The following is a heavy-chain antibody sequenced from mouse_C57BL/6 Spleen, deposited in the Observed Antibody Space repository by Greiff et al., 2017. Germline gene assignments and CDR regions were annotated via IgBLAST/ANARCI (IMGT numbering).Heavy chain of an antibody. D-gene: IGHD1-1*01. CDR1: GFNIKDYY. CDR2: IDPEDGDT. Sequence: DVKLQESGAELVRPGASVKLSCTASGFNIKDYYMHWVKQRPEQGLEWIGRIDPEDGDTEYAPKFQGKATMTADTSSNTAYLQLSSLTSEDTAVYYCTAFITTVVATRAMDYWGQGTSVTVSS. J-gene: IGHJ4*01. V-gene: IGHV14-1*01. CDR3: TAFITTVVATRAMDY.